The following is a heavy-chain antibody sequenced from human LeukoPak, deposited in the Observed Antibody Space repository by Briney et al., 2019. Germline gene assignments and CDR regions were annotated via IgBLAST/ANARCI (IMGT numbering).Heavy chain of an antibody. D-gene: IGHD2-15*01. CDR1: GYTFTSHG. J-gene: IGHJ3*02. Sequence: ASVKVSCKASGYTFTSHGISWVRQAPGQGLEWMGWISAYNGNTNYAQKLQGRVTMTTDTSTSTAYMELRSLRSDDTAVYYWARDTLIYCSGGSCYSYPDAFDIWGQGTMVTVSS. V-gene: IGHV1-18*01. CDR2: ISAYNGNT. CDR3: ARDTLIYCSGGSCYSYPDAFDI.